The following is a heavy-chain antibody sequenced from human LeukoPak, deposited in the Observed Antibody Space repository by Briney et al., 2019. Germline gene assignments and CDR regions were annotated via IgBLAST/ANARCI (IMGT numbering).Heavy chain of an antibody. J-gene: IGHJ4*02. CDR2: ISAYNGNT. CDR3: ARLEKATRGTDD. D-gene: IGHD5-24*01. Sequence: ASVTVSFKASGYTFTSYGISWVRQAPGQGLEWMGWISAYNGNTNYAQKFQGRVTITADESTSTAYMELSSLRSEDTAVYYCARLEKATRGTDDWGQGTLVTVSS. V-gene: IGHV1-18*01. CDR1: GYTFTSYG.